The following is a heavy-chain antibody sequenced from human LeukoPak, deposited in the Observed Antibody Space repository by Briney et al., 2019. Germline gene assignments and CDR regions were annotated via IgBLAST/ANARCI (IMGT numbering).Heavy chain of an antibody. CDR2: ISAYNGHT. Sequence: ASVKVSCKASGYTFTNYGISWVRQAPGQGLEWMGWISAYNGHTSYAQKLQGRVTMTRDTSTSTVYMELDSLRSEDTAVYYCARVVYDYVWGSYFYAFDIWGQGTMVTVSS. V-gene: IGHV1-18*01. CDR1: GYTFTNYG. J-gene: IGHJ3*02. CDR3: ARVVYDYVWGSYFYAFDI. D-gene: IGHD3-16*01.